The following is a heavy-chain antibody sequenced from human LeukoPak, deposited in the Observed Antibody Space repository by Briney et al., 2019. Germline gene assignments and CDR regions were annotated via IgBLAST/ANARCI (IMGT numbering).Heavy chain of an antibody. D-gene: IGHD3-3*01. J-gene: IGHJ4*02. CDR2: IKGDGIST. Sequence: GGSPRLSCAASGFDFSSNWMHWVRHAPGQGLVWVSRIKGDGISTNYADSVKGRFTISRDIAKNTLYLQMNSLRAEDTGVYYCAKDHYWSIDYWGRGTLVTVSS. CDR3: AKDHYWSIDY. V-gene: IGHV3-74*01. CDR1: GFDFSSNW.